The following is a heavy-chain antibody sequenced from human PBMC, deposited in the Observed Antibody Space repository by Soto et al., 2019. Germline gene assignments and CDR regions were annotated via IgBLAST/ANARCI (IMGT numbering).Heavy chain of an antibody. CDR1: GFTVSASY. CDR3: ARQRANAYGDPNDALEI. CDR2: IYSGGGT. Sequence: EVQLVESGGGLIQPGGSLRLSCAASGFTVSASYMNWVRQAPWKGLEWVSLIYSGGGTYYADSVKGRFTISRDNSKNTLYLQMTSLRAEDTAVYYFARQRANAYGDPNDALEIWGQGTMVTVSS. J-gene: IGHJ3*02. D-gene: IGHD4-17*01. V-gene: IGHV3-53*01.